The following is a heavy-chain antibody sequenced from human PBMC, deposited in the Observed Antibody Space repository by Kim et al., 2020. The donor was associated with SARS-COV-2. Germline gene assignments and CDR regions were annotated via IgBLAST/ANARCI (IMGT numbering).Heavy chain of an antibody. CDR3: ATIPAIFGVVIMGH. CDR1: GYTLIELS. V-gene: IGHV1-24*01. J-gene: IGHJ4*02. Sequence: ASVKVSCKVSGYTLIELSMHWVRQVPGKGLEWMGGFDPEDGETIYAQRFQGRVTMTEDTSTDTPYMELSSLRSEDTAVYYFATIPAIFGVVIMGHWGQGT. CDR2: FDPEDGET. D-gene: IGHD3-3*01.